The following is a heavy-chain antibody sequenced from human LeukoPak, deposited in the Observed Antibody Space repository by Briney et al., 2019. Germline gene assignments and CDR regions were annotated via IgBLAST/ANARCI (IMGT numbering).Heavy chain of an antibody. CDR3: AKDLVTNYYGSGDTDAFDI. CDR2: ISYDGSNK. Sequence: GGSLRLSCAASGFTFSSYGMHWVRQAPGKGLEWVAVISYDGSNKYYADSVKGRFTISRDNSKNTLYLQMNSLRAEDTAVYYCAKDLVTNYYGSGDTDAFDIWGQGTMVTVSS. J-gene: IGHJ3*02. D-gene: IGHD3-10*01. CDR1: GFTFSSYG. V-gene: IGHV3-30*18.